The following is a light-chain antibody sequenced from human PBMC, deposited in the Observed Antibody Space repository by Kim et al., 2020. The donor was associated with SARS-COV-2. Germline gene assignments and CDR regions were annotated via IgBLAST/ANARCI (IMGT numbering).Light chain of an antibody. CDR3: SSYTSSSWV. Sequence: PRQSNTLSCTGTSSDVGGYNYVSWYQQHPGKAPKLMIYDVSNRPSGVSNRFAGSKSGNTASLTISGLQAEDEADYYCSSYTSSSWVFGGGTQLTVL. J-gene: IGLJ3*02. CDR2: DVS. CDR1: SSDVGGYNY. V-gene: IGLV2-14*03.